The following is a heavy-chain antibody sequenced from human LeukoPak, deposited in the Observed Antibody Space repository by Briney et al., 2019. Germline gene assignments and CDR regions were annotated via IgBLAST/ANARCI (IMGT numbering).Heavy chain of an antibody. Sequence: GGSLRLSCAASGFTFSSYWMSWVRQAPGKGLEWVANIKQDGSEKYYVDSVKGRFTISRDNAKNSLYLQMNSLRAEDTAVYYCARSGSYNPRQSGFDYWGQGTLVTVSS. V-gene: IGHV3-7*01. CDR3: ARSGSYNPRQSGFDY. CDR1: GFTFSSYW. J-gene: IGHJ4*02. CDR2: IKQDGSEK. D-gene: IGHD1-26*01.